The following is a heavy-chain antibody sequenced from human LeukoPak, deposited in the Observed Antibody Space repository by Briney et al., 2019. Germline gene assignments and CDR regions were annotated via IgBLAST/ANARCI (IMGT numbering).Heavy chain of an antibody. D-gene: IGHD3-22*01. CDR1: GYTFTSYG. V-gene: IGHV1-18*01. CDR3: AVDDSSGYPGY. Sequence: ASVKVSCKASGYTFTSYGISWVRQAPGQGLEWMGWSSAYSGNTNYAQKLQGRVTMTTDTSTSTAYMELRSLRSDDTAVYYCAVDDSSGYPGYWGQGTLVTVSS. J-gene: IGHJ4*02. CDR2: SSAYSGNT.